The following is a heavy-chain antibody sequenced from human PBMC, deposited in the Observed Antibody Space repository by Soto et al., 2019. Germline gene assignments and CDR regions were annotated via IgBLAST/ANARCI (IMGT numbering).Heavy chain of an antibody. V-gene: IGHV3-30*18. CDR3: AKDSSYDYVWGSPDY. CDR1: GFTFSDYY. J-gene: IGHJ4*02. D-gene: IGHD3-16*01. CDR2: ISYDGSNK. Sequence: GGSLRLSCAASGFTFSDYYMNWVRQAPGKGLEWVAVISYDGSNKYYADSVKGRFTISRDNSKNTLYLQMNSLRAEDTAVYYCAKDSSYDYVWGSPDYWGQGTLVTVSS.